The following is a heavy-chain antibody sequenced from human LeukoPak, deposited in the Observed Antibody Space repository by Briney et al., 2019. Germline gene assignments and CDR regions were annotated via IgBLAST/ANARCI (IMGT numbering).Heavy chain of an antibody. Sequence: PGGSLRLSCAASGFTFSSYSMNWVRQAPGKGLEWVSSISSSSSYIYYADSVKGRFTISRDNAKNSLYLQMNSLRAEDTAVYYCARDRYDISGYDIFDYWGQGTLVTVSS. CDR3: ARDRYDISGYDIFDY. J-gene: IGHJ4*02. D-gene: IGHD5-12*01. CDR1: GFTFSSYS. V-gene: IGHV3-21*01. CDR2: ISSSSSYI.